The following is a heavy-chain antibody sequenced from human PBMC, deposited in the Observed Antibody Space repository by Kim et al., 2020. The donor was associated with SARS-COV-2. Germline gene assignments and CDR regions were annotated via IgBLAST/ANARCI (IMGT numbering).Heavy chain of an antibody. CDR1: GGSISSYY. D-gene: IGHD6-19*01. CDR2: IYYSGST. V-gene: IGHV4-59*01. J-gene: IGHJ6*02. Sequence: SETLSLTCTVSGGSISSYYWSWIRQPPGKGLEWIGYIYYSGSTNYNPSLKSRVTISVDTSKNQFSLKLSSVTAADTAVYYCARVLAVAGYYYYYDGMDVWGQGTTVTVSS. CDR3: ARVLAVAGYYYYYDGMDV.